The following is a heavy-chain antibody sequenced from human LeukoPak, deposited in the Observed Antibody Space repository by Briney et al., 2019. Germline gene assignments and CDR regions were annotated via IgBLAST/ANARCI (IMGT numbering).Heavy chain of an antibody. Sequence: GRSLRLSCAAYGFTFSSYAMHWVRQAPGKGLEWVAVISYDGSNKYYADSVKGRFTISRDNSKNTLYLQMNSLRAEDTAVYYCASELSSTTPYYYYGMDVWGQGTTVTVSS. V-gene: IGHV3-30-3*01. CDR2: ISYDGSNK. CDR3: ASELSSTTPYYYYGMDV. CDR1: GFTFSSYA. J-gene: IGHJ6*02. D-gene: IGHD2-2*01.